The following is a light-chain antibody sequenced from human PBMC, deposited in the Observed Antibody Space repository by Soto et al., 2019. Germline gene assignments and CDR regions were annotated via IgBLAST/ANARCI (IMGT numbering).Light chain of an antibody. CDR1: QSISVS. V-gene: IGKV1-5*01. CDR2: DAS. CDR3: QQYDKYST. Sequence: IQMTHSPSTLSASVGDTVTITCRASQSISVSLAWYQQKPGKAPNLLIYDASTLQGGVPSRFSGSGSGTEFTLTVTSLQPEDFATYFCQQYDKYSTFGHGTKV. J-gene: IGKJ1*01.